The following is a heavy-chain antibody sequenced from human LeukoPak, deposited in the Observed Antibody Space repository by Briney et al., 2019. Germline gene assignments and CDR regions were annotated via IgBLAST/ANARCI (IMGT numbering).Heavy chain of an antibody. CDR3: ARDRPGGSSLDY. J-gene: IGHJ4*02. CDR2: IYYSGST. V-gene: IGHV4-39*07. CDR1: GGSISSSSYY. D-gene: IGHD6-13*01. Sequence: PSETLSLTCTVPGGSISSSSYYWGWIRQPPGKGLEWIGSIYYSGSTYYNPSLKSRVTISVDTSKNQFSLKLSSVTAADTAVYYCARDRPGGSSLDYRGQGTLVTVSS.